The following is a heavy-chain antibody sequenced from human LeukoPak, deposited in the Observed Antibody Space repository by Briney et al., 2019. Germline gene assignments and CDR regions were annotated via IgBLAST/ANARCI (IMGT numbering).Heavy chain of an antibody. D-gene: IGHD3-16*01. CDR2: IDPSDSET. J-gene: IGHJ4*02. Sequence: GESLKISSKASGYSFTSYWIGWVRQMPGKGLEWMGIIDPSDSETRYTPSFQGQATISVDKSLTTAYLQWNSLKASDTAMYYCAREPAMGRSGGYWGQGTLVTVSS. CDR1: GYSFTSYW. V-gene: IGHV5-51*01. CDR3: AREPAMGRSGGY.